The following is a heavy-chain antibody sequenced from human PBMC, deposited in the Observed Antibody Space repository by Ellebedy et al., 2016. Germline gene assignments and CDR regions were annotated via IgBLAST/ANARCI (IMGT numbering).Heavy chain of an antibody. Sequence: GESLKISCAASGFTFSNAWMNWVRQAPGKELEWVGRIKSKTDGGAADYAAPVKGRFTISRDDSKNTLYLQMNSLKTEDTAVYFCTTVYRYNYDSVWGQGTLVTVSS. J-gene: IGHJ4*02. V-gene: IGHV3-15*01. CDR2: IKSKTDGGAA. CDR3: TTVYRYNYDSV. CDR1: GFTFSNAW. D-gene: IGHD5-18*01.